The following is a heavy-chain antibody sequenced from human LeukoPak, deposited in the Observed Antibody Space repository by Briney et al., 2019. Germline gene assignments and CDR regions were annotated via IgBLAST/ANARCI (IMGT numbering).Heavy chain of an antibody. Sequence: SETLSLTCTVSGGSINSYYWSWIRQPPGKGLEWIGYIYYSGRTNYNPSLKSRVTISVNTSKNQFSLKLSSVTAADTAVYYCARVNTQRGDVDFWNGYYYYYYMDVWGKGTTVTVSS. CDR3: ARVNTQRGDVDFWNGYYYYYYMDV. CDR2: IYYSGRT. D-gene: IGHD3-3*01. V-gene: IGHV4-59*01. J-gene: IGHJ6*03. CDR1: GGSINSYY.